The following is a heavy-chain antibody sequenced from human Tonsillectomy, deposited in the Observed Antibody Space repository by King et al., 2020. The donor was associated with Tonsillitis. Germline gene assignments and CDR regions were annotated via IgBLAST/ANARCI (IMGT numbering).Heavy chain of an antibody. CDR2: ISYDGSNQ. CDR3: ARDLDYVWGNYRYTGWFDP. CDR1: GFTFSGYA. V-gene: IGHV3-30-3*01. J-gene: IGHJ5*02. Sequence: VQLVESGGGVVQPGRSLRLSCAASGFTFSGYAMHWVRQAPGKGLEWVAVISYDGSNQYYPDSVKGRFTISRDNSKNTLYLQMNSLRVEDTAVYYCARDLDYVWGNYRYTGWFDPWGQGTLVTVSS. D-gene: IGHD3-16*02.